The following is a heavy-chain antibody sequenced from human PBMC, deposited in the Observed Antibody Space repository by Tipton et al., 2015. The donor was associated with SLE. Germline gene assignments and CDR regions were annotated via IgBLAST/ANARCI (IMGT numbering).Heavy chain of an antibody. Sequence: TLSLTCAVYGGSFSGYYWSWIRQPPGKGLEWIGEINHSGSTNYNPSLKSRVTISVDTSKNQFSLKPSSVTAADTAVYYCARGGGYFDLWGRGTLVTVSS. V-gene: IGHV4-34*01. CDR2: INHSGST. J-gene: IGHJ2*01. CDR3: ARGGGYFDL. D-gene: IGHD3-10*01. CDR1: GGSFSGYY.